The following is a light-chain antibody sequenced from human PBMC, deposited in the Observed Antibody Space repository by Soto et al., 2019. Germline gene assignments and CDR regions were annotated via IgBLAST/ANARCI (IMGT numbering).Light chain of an antibody. CDR1: SSDVVAYNY. CDR2: EVS. V-gene: IGLV2-8*01. Sequence: QSVLTQPPSASGSPGQSVTISCTGTSSDVVAYNYFSWYQQLPGKAPKLIIYEVSKRPSGVPDRFSGSKSGNTASLTVSGLQAEDEADYYCTSYAGTYSFFYVFGTGTKVTVL. J-gene: IGLJ1*01. CDR3: TSYAGTYSFFYV.